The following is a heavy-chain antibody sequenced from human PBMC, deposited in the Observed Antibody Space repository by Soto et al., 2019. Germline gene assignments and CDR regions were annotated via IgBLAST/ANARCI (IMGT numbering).Heavy chain of an antibody. CDR1: GGTFSSYA. CDR3: ARGPSFSSGWPHPLQTTVDY. CDR2: IIPIFGTA. Sequence: SVKVSCKASGGTFSSYAISWVRQAPGQGLEWMGGIIPIFGTANYAQKFQGRVTITADESTSTAYMELSSLRSEDTAVYYCARGPSFSSGWPHPLQTTVDYWGQGTLVTVSS. V-gene: IGHV1-69*13. D-gene: IGHD6-19*01. J-gene: IGHJ4*02.